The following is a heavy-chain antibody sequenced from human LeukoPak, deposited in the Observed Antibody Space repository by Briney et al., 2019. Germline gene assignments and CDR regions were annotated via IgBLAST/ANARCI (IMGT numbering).Heavy chain of an antibody. CDR2: IYYSGST. CDR1: GGSISSGDYY. CDR3: ARTYYYDSSGYYYPHFDY. Sequence: SETLSLTCTVSGGSISSGDYYWRWIRQHPGKGLEWIGYIYYSGSTYYNPALKSRVTISVDTSKNQFSLKLSSVTAADTAVCYCARTYYYDSSGYYYPHFDYWGQGTLVTVSS. D-gene: IGHD3-22*01. V-gene: IGHV4-31*03. J-gene: IGHJ4*02.